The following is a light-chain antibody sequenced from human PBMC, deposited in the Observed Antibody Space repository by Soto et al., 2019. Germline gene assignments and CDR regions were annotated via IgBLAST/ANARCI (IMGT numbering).Light chain of an antibody. CDR1: QGISSY. CDR3: KHLNSFHF. V-gene: IGKV1-9*01. J-gene: IGKJ3*01. Sequence: DIQLTQSPSFLSASVGDRVTITCRASQGISSYLAWYQQKPGKAPKLLIYDASTLQSGVPSRFSGSGSATEFTLTISSLQPEDFETYYCKHLNSFHFFGTGNKVDIK. CDR2: DAS.